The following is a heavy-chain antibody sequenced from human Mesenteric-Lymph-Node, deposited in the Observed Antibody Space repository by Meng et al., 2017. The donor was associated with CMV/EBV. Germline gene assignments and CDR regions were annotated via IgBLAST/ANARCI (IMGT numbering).Heavy chain of an antibody. CDR3: ARGEIGNSEWHLDS. V-gene: IGHV1-2*06. J-gene: IGHJ4*02. D-gene: IGHD4-23*01. CDR1: GHPFPGPY. Sequence: SGHPFPGPYFPWVRRALGQGLGGMGRITPASMGTNYAQKFRGRVTMTRDTSISTAYMELSRLRSDDTAIYYCARGEIGNSEWHLDSWGQGTLVTVSS. CDR2: ITPASMGT.